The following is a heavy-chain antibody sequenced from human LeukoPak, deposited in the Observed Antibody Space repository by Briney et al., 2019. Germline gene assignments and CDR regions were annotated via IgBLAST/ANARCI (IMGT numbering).Heavy chain of an antibody. V-gene: IGHV4-38-2*01. J-gene: IGHJ3*02. CDR1: GFTFSSYE. D-gene: IGHD3-22*01. CDR3: AADRTGLAFDI. Sequence: PGGSLRLSCAASGFTFSSYEMNWVRQAPGKGLEWISSIYHSGSTYYNPSLKSRVTISVDTSKNQFSLKLSSVTAADTAVYYCAADRTGLAFDIRGQGTMVTVSS. CDR2: IYHSGST.